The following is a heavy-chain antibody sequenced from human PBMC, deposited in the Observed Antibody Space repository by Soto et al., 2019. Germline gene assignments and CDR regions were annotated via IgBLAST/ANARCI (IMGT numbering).Heavy chain of an antibody. CDR2: ISYDGSNK. J-gene: IGHJ4*02. D-gene: IGHD5-18*01. Sequence: QVQLVESGGGVVQPGRSLRLSCAASGFTFSSYGMHWVRQAPGKGLEWVAVISYDGSNKYYADSVKDRFTISRDNSKNTLYLQMNSLRAEDTAVYYCAKGGPGGGYGFDYWGQGTLVTVSS. CDR1: GFTFSSYG. CDR3: AKGGPGGGYGFDY. V-gene: IGHV3-30*18.